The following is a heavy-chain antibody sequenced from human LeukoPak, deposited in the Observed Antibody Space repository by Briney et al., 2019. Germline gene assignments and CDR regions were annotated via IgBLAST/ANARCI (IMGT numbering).Heavy chain of an antibody. CDR2: ISSSGSTI. Sequence: GGSLRLSCAASGFTFSSYEMNWVRQAPGKGLEWVSYISSSGSTIYYADSVKGRFTISRDNSKNTLYLQMNSLRAEDTAVYYCAKEDYYGSGSYPVFDYWGQGTLVTVSS. D-gene: IGHD3-10*01. CDR3: AKEDYYGSGSYPVFDY. V-gene: IGHV3-48*03. J-gene: IGHJ4*02. CDR1: GFTFSSYE.